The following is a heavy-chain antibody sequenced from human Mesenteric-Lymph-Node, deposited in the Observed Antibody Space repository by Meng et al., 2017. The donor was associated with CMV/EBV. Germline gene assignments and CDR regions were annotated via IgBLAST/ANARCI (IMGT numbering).Heavy chain of an antibody. CDR2: VFDSGST. V-gene: IGHV4-61*01. D-gene: IGHD3-16*01. CDR1: GGSVSSGSYY. CDR3: ARGLRRGWGVHFDY. J-gene: IGHJ4*02. Sequence: SETLSLTCTVSGGSVSSGSYYWSWIRQPPGKGLEWIGYVFDSGSTSYNPSLESRVTMSLDTSKNQFSLNIASVTAADTAVYYCARGLRRGWGVHFDYWGQGTLVTVSS.